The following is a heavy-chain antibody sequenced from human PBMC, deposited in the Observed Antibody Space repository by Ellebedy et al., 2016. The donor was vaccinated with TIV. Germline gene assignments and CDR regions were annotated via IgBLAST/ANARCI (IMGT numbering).Heavy chain of an antibody. CDR3: AKDLRGGELDY. V-gene: IGHV3-23*01. D-gene: IGHD3-16*01. CDR1: GFTFSTYT. Sequence: ESLKISXAAAGFTFSTYTMSWVRQAPGKGLEWVSAIGASGGDTYYADSVKGRFTISRDNSKNTLYLQINTLRAEDSAVYYCAKDLRGGELDYWGQGTLVTVSS. J-gene: IGHJ4*02. CDR2: IGASGGDT.